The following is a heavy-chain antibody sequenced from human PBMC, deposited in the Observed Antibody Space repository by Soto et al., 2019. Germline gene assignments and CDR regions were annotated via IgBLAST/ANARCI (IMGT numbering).Heavy chain of an antibody. V-gene: IGHV3-30*18. Sequence: GGSLRLSCAASGFTFSSYGMHWVRQAPGKGLEWVAVISYDGSNKYYADSVKGRFTISRDNSKNTLYLQMNSLRAEDTAIYYCAKESYYDSSDYNAFDIWGQGTMVTVSS. CDR2: ISYDGSNK. CDR1: GFTFSSYG. D-gene: IGHD3-22*01. CDR3: AKESYYDSSDYNAFDI. J-gene: IGHJ3*02.